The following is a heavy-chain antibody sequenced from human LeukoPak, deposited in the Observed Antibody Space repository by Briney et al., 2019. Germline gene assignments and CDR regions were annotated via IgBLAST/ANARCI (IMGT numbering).Heavy chain of an antibody. CDR2: ISSSSSYT. J-gene: IGHJ6*02. D-gene: IGHD3-10*01. CDR3: ARPMVRGVPYYYYGMDV. Sequence: GGSLRLSCAASGFTFSHYYMSWIRQAPGKWLKWVSYISSSSSYTNYADSVKGRFTISRDNAKNSLYLQMNSLRAEDTAVYYCARPMVRGVPYYYYGMDVWGQGTTVTVSS. V-gene: IGHV3-11*03. CDR1: GFTFSHYY.